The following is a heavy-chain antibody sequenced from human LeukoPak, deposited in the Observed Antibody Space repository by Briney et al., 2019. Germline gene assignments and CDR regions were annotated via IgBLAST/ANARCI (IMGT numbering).Heavy chain of an antibody. D-gene: IGHD3-10*01. V-gene: IGHV4-59*01. CDR3: ARGSVRGEFDP. J-gene: IGHJ5*02. CDR1: GGSISTYY. Sequence: SETLSLTCTPSGGSISTYYWSWVRQPPGKGLEWIGYIYYTGSTDYNPSLKSRVTMSVDKSKNNFSLKLSSVTAADTAVYSCARGSVRGEFDPWGQGTLVTVSS. CDR2: IYYTGST.